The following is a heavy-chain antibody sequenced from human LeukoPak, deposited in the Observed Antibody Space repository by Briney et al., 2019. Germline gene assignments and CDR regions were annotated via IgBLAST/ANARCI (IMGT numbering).Heavy chain of an antibody. V-gene: IGHV3-53*01. CDR1: GFTVSSNY. J-gene: IGHJ4*02. Sequence: GGSLRLSCAASGFTVSSNYMSWVRQAPGKGLEWVSVIYSGGSTYYADSVKGRFTISRGNSKNTLYLQMNSLRAEDTAVYYCARDFYYDSSGYGYWGQGTLVTVSS. CDR3: ARDFYYDSSGYGY. CDR2: IYSGGST. D-gene: IGHD3-22*01.